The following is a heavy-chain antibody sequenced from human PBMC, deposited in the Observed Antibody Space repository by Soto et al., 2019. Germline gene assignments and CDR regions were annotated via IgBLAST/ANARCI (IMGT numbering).Heavy chain of an antibody. V-gene: IGHV4-31*03. J-gene: IGHJ4*02. CDR3: ARWPQLEPRFDH. Sequence: QVQLQESGPGLVKPSQTLSLTCTVSGGSISSGVYYWSWIRKHPGKGLEWIGYIYYSGSTYYKPSLKSRVTISVDTSKTQFSLKLSSVTAADTAGYYCARWPQLEPRFDHWSQGTLVTVSS. D-gene: IGHD1-1*01. CDR2: IYYSGST. CDR1: GGSISSGVYY.